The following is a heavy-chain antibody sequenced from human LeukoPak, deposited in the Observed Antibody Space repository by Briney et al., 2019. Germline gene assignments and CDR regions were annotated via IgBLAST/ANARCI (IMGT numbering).Heavy chain of an antibody. J-gene: IGHJ4*02. CDR1: GYTFTSYY. V-gene: IGHV1-46*01. D-gene: IGHD5-12*01. CDR2: INPSGGST. CDR3: ARGPSGYHNT. Sequence: ASVKVSCKASGYTFTSYYMHWVRQAPGQRLEWMGIINPSGGSTSYAQKFQGRVTMTRDMSTSTVHMELSSLRAEDTAVYYCARGPSGYHNTGGQGTLVTVSS.